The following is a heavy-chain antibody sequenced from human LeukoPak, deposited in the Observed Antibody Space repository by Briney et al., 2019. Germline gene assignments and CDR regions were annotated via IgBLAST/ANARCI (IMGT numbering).Heavy chain of an antibody. J-gene: IGHJ4*02. Sequence: GGTLRLSCAVSGFTFRNYGMTWVRQAPGKGLEWVSGISGSGGSTYYGGSVKGRFTISRDNSKNTLYLQMNSLRAEDTAVYYCAKSLGGYENDYWGQGTLVTVST. D-gene: IGHD5-12*01. CDR1: GFTFRNYG. V-gene: IGHV3-23*01. CDR3: AKSLGGYENDY. CDR2: ISGSGGST.